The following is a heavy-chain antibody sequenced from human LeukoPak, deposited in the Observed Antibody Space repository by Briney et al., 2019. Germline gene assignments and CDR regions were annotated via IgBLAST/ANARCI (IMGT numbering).Heavy chain of an antibody. CDR3: AKMPVSYSSGWSNFDY. Sequence: PGGSLRLSCAASGFTFSSYAMSWVRQAPGKGPEWVSAISGSGGSTYYADSVKGRFTISRDNSKNTLYLQMNSLRAEDTAVYYCAKMPVSYSSGWSNFDYWGQGTLVTVSS. J-gene: IGHJ4*02. D-gene: IGHD6-19*01. CDR1: GFTFSSYA. CDR2: ISGSGGST. V-gene: IGHV3-23*01.